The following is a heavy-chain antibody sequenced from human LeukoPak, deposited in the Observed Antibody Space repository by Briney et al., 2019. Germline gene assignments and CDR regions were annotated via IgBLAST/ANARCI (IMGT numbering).Heavy chain of an antibody. CDR1: GFTFSSYE. V-gene: IGHV3-48*03. J-gene: IGHJ4*02. CDR3: ARDGGYYDILTGYLSPYFDY. CDR2: ISSSGSTI. Sequence: GGSLRLSCAASGFTFSSYEMNWVRQAPGKGLEWVSYISSSGSTIYYADSVKGRFTISRDNAKNSLYLQMSSLRAEDTAVYYCARDGGYYDILTGYLSPYFDYWGQGTLVTVSS. D-gene: IGHD3-9*01.